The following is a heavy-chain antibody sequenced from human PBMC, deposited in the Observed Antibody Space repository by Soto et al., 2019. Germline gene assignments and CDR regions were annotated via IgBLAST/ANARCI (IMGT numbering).Heavy chain of an antibody. D-gene: IGHD2-15*01. CDR3: PRGGSLNWYFDL. J-gene: IGHJ2*01. CDR1: GFTFSSYW. V-gene: IGHV3-74*01. CDR2: INSDGSST. Sequence: EVQLVESGGGLVQPGGSLRLSCAASGFTFSSYWMHWVRQAPGKGLVWVSRINSDGSSTSYADSVKGRFTISRDNAKNTLYPQITSLRVEETAVYYSPRGGSLNWYFDLWGRGTLVTVSS.